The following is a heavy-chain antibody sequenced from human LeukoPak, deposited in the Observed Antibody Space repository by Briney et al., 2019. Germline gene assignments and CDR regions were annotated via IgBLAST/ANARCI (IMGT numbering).Heavy chain of an antibody. CDR3: AKDRLCRKFMGDLDY. J-gene: IGHJ4*02. CDR2: VGRNSGSI. CDR1: GFTLEDYA. V-gene: IGHV3-9*01. D-gene: IGHD3-16*01. Sequence: GRALRLSCAASGFTLEDYAMQSVRRAPGKGLEWVSGVGRNSGSIGYADSVKGRFTISRDNAKNSLYLQMNSLRAEDTALYYCAKDRLCRKFMGDLDYWGQGTMVTVSS.